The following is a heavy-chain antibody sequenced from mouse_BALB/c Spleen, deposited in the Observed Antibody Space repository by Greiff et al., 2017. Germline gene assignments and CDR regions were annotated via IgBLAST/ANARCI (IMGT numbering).Heavy chain of an antibody. J-gene: IGHJ2*01. V-gene: IGHV1-54*01. D-gene: IGHD2-1*01. CDR1: GYAFTNYL. CDR3: ARGDGNYPFDY. Sequence: VQLQESGAELVRPGTSVKVSCKASGYAFTNYLIEWVKQRPGQGLEWIGVINPGSGGTNYNEKFKGKATLTADKSSSTAYMQRSSLTSDDSAVYFCARGDGNYPFDYWGQGTTLTVSS. CDR2: INPGSGGT.